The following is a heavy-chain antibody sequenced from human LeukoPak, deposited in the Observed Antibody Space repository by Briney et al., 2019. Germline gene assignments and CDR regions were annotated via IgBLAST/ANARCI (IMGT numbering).Heavy chain of an antibody. V-gene: IGHV3-23*01. D-gene: IGHD6-13*01. J-gene: IGHJ5*02. CDR1: SFTFSIYA. Sequence: GGSLRLSCAASSFTFSIYAMSWVRQAPGKGLEWVSSISDSGGSTYYADSVKGRFTISRDNSKNTLYLQMNSLRAEDTAVYYCASLGSSWYQFDPWGQGTLVTVSS. CDR3: ASLGSSWYQFDP. CDR2: ISDSGGST.